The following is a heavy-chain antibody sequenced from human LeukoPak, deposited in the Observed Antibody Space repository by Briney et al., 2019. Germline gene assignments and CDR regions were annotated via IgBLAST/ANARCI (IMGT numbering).Heavy chain of an antibody. CDR1: GGSISSYY. V-gene: IGHV4-4*07. D-gene: IGHD5-12*01. Sequence: PSETLSLTCTVSGGSISSYYWSWIRQPAGKGLQWIGRIHSSGSTNYNPSLKSRVTMSVDTSKNQFSLKLSSVTAADTAVYYCARDGSDYADYYYYYYMDVWGKGTTVTVSS. CDR3: ARDGSDYADYYYYYYMDV. J-gene: IGHJ6*03. CDR2: IHSSGST.